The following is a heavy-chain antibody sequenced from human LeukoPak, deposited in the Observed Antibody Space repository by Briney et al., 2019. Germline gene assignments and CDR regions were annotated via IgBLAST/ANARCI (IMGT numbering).Heavy chain of an antibody. CDR2: ISAYNGNT. J-gene: IGHJ4*02. Sequence: ASVKISCKASGYTFTSYGISWVRQAPGQGLEWMGWISAYNGNTNYAQKLQGRVTMTTDTSTSTAYMELRSLRSDDTAVYYCARDPAAVHYYGSGSYYRRFDYWGQGTLVTVSS. D-gene: IGHD3-10*01. V-gene: IGHV1-18*01. CDR1: GYTFTSYG. CDR3: ARDPAAVHYYGSGSYYRRFDY.